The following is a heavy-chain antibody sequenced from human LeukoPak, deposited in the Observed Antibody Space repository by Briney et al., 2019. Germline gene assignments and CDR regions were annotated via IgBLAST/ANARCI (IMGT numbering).Heavy chain of an antibody. CDR1: GGSISSSSYY. D-gene: IGHD4-17*01. CDR2: IYHSGST. J-gene: IGHJ4*02. V-gene: IGHV4-39*07. Sequence: PSETLSLTCTVSGGSISSSSYYWGWIRQPPGKGLEWIGSIYHSGSTYYNPSLKSRVTISVDTSKNQFSLKLSFVTAADTAVYYCARVNSRALTVTIRSYWGQGTLVTVSS. CDR3: ARVNSRALTVTIRSY.